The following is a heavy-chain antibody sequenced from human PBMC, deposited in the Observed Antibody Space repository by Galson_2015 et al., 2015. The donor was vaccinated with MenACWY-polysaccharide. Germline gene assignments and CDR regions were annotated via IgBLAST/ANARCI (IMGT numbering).Heavy chain of an antibody. J-gene: IGHJ5*02. D-gene: IGHD4-23*01. CDR2: IYWNDAK. CDR3: TLRRATTAVTPSWENWFDP. Sequence: PALVKPTQTLTLTCSFSGFSLSTSGLGVGWVRQPPGKALEWLALIYWNDAKQYSPSLKNRLTITKDTFKNQVVLTMINMDPVDTATYYCTLRRATTAVTPSWENWFDPWGQGTLVTVSS. CDR1: GFSLSTSGLG. V-gene: IGHV2-5*01.